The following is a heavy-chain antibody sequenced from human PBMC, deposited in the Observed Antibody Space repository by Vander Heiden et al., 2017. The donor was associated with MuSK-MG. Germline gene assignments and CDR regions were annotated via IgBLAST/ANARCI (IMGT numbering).Heavy chain of an antibody. D-gene: IGHD3-3*01. Sequence: QVQLVQSGAEVKKPGASVKVSCKASGYTFTSYGIRWVRQAPGQGLEWMGWISAYNGDTNYAQKLQGRVTMTTDTSTSTAYMELRSLRSDDTAVYYCAREYYDFWSGYYPWYYYYMDVWGKGTTVTVSS. CDR3: AREYYDFWSGYYPWYYYYMDV. CDR1: GYTFTSYG. J-gene: IGHJ6*03. CDR2: ISAYNGDT. V-gene: IGHV1-18*01.